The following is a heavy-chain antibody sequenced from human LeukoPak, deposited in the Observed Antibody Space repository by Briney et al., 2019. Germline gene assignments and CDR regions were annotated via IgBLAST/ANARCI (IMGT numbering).Heavy chain of an antibody. D-gene: IGHD3-3*01. V-gene: IGHV3-23*01. Sequence: GGSLRLSCAASGCTFRNYTMTWVRQAPGKGLEWVSAISGSGGSTYYADSVKGRFTISRDNSKNTLYLQMNRLRDEDTALFYCAKEVKDTGYYHLDNWGQGTLVTVSS. CDR3: AKEVKDTGYYHLDN. J-gene: IGHJ4*02. CDR2: ISGSGGST. CDR1: GCTFRNYT.